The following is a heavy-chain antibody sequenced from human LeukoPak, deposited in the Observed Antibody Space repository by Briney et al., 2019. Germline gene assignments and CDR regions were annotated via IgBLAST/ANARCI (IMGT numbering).Heavy chain of an antibody. V-gene: IGHV1-69*13. D-gene: IGHD2-2*01. Sequence: SVKVSCKASGGTFSSYAISWVRQAPGQGLEWMGGIIPIFGTANYAQKFQGRVTITADESTSTAYMELSSLRSEDTAVYYCARTKVTFVVVPAAMISWFDPWGQGTLVTVSS. CDR2: IIPIFGTA. J-gene: IGHJ5*02. CDR1: GGTFSSYA. CDR3: ARTKVTFVVVPAAMISWFDP.